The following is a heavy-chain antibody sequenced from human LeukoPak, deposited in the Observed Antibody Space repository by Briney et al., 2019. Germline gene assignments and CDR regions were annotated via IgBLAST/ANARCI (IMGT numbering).Heavy chain of an antibody. CDR3: TRDQFLQGPFYYDSSGTDY. D-gene: IGHD3-22*01. Sequence: GGSLRLSCTASGFTFGDYAMSWFRQAPGKGLEWVGFIRSKAYGGTTEYAASVKGRFTISRDDSKSIAYLQMNSLKTEDTAVYYCTRDQFLQGPFYYDSSGTDYWGQGTLVTVSS. V-gene: IGHV3-49*03. J-gene: IGHJ4*02. CDR1: GFTFGDYA. CDR2: IRSKAYGGTT.